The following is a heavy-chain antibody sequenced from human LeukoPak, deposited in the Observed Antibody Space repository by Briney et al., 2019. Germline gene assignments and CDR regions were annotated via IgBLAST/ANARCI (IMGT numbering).Heavy chain of an antibody. CDR3: ARDWTL. Sequence: GGSLRLSCEASGINFISRTMNWVRQAPGKGLEWVSYISSSGSTIYYADSVKGRFTISRDNAKNSLYLQMNSLRAEDTAVYYCARDWTLGGQGTLVTVSS. D-gene: IGHD3/OR15-3a*01. J-gene: IGHJ4*02. CDR2: ISSSGSTI. CDR1: GINFISRT. V-gene: IGHV3-48*04.